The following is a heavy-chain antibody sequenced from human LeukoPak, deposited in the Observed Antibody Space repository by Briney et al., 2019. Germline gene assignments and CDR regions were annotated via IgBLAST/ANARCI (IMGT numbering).Heavy chain of an antibody. V-gene: IGHV3-21*01. CDR1: GFTFSSYS. CDR3: ATGAGGARALDY. Sequence: GGSLRLSCAASGFTFSSYSMNWVRQAPGKGLEWVSSISSSSSYIYYADSVKGRFTISRDNAKNSLYLQMNSLRAEDTAVYYCATGAGGARALDYWGQGTLVTVSS. D-gene: IGHD1-26*01. J-gene: IGHJ4*02. CDR2: ISSSSSYI.